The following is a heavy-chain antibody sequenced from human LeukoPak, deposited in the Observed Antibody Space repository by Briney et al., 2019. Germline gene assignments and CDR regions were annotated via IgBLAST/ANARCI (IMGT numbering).Heavy chain of an antibody. D-gene: IGHD3-22*01. V-gene: IGHV3-30*18. J-gene: IGHJ4*02. CDR1: GFTFSSCG. CDR3: AKDRQWLSSGYYFDY. Sequence: GGSLRLSCAASGFTFSSCGMHWVRQAPGKGLEWVAVISYDGSNKYYADSVKGRFTISRDNSKNTLYLQMNSLRAEDTAVYYCAKDRQWLSSGYYFDYWGQGTLVTVSS. CDR2: ISYDGSNK.